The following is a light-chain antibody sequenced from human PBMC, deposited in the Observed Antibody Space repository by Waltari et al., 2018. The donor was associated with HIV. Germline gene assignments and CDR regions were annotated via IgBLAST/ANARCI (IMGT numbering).Light chain of an antibody. V-gene: IGKV4-1*01. CDR3: QQYYGDART. CDR1: QSLLNKNNNKNY. J-gene: IGKJ1*01. Sequence: DIVLTQSPDSLAVSLGERATINCTSSQSLLNKNNNKNYLAWYQQKLGQPPKLIIYWASTLDSGFPVRLSGGGSGTHFSLTINSLQASDVTLYYCQQYYGDARTFGQGTKVEI. CDR2: WAS.